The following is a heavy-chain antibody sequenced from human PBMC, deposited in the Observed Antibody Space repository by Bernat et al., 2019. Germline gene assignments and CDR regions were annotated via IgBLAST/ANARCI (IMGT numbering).Heavy chain of an antibody. V-gene: IGHV3-33*08. CDR2: IWYDGSNK. CDR3: AREGVPSYYYYYYMDV. CDR1: RSPLRSYG. Sequence: PGRSLRLSRSSSRSPLRSYGMHWVRQAPGKGLEWVAVIWYDGSNKYYADSVKGRFTISRDNSKNTLYLQMNSLRAEDTAVYYCAREGVPSYYYYYYMDVWGKGTTVTVSS. J-gene: IGHJ6*03. D-gene: IGHD3-10*01.